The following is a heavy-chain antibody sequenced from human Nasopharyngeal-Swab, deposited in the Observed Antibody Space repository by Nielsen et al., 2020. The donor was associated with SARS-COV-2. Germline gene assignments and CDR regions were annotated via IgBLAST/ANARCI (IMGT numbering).Heavy chain of an antibody. V-gene: IGHV3-48*01. CDR2: ISISGNTM. CDR3: ARDPFQRFFDWFPYGMDV. D-gene: IGHD3-9*01. CDR1: GFTLNIYS. Sequence: GGSLRLSCAASGFTLNIYSMNWVRQAPGKGLEWLSYISISGNTMYYADSVKGRFTVSRDNSKNTLFLQTSSLRAEDTAVYYCARDPFQRFFDWFPYGMDVWGQGTTVTVSS. J-gene: IGHJ6*02.